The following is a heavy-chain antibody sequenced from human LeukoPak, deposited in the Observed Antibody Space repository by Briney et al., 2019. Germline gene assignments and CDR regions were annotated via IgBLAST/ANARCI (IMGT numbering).Heavy chain of an antibody. CDR1: GGSISSNSYY. CDR3: ARHPVSTSWHPFDH. Sequence: SETLSLTCTVSGGSISSNSYYWGWIRQPPGKGLEWIGTIYYSGSTYYNPSLKSRVTISVDTSKNQFSLKLSSVTAADTAVYYCARHPVSTSWHPFDHWGQGTLVTVSA. D-gene: IGHD6-13*01. CDR2: IYYSGST. J-gene: IGHJ4*02. V-gene: IGHV4-39*01.